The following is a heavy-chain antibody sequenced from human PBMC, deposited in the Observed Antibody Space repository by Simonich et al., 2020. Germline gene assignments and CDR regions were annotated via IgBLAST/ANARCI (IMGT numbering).Heavy chain of an antibody. J-gene: IGHJ3*02. Sequence: GGDLVQPGGSLRLSCAASGFTFSSYAMSWVRQAPGKGLEWVSAISGSGGSTYYADSVKGRFTISRDNSKNTLYLQMNSLRAEDTAVYYCAKDLGERITMIVVVIDAFDIWGQGTMVTVSS. D-gene: IGHD3-22*01. CDR1: GFTFSSYA. CDR3: AKDLGERITMIVVVIDAFDI. V-gene: IGHV3-23*01. CDR2: ISGSGGST.